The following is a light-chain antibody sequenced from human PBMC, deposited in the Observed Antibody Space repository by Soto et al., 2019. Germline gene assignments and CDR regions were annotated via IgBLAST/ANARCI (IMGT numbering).Light chain of an antibody. J-gene: IGKJ4*01. Sequence: EIVMTQSPATLSVSPGERATLSCRASQSVSSNLAWYQQKPGLAPRLLIYGASTRATGIPERFSGSGSGTEFTLTISSLPAEDFEDYYSRQYNNWPPITFGGGTKVEIQ. CDR2: GAS. CDR1: QSVSSN. CDR3: RQYNNWPPIT. V-gene: IGKV3-15*01.